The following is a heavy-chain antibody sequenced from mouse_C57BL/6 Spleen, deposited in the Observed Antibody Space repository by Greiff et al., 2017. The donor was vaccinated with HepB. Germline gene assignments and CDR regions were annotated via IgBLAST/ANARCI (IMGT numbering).Heavy chain of an antibody. V-gene: IGHV5-4*03. CDR1: GFTFSSYA. CDR2: ISDGGSYT. CDR3: ARGGGLRYAMDY. D-gene: IGHD2-2*01. Sequence: EVMLVESGGGLVKPGGSLKLSCAASGFTFSSYAMSWVRQTPEKRLEWVATISDGGSYTYYPDNVKGRFTISRDNAKNNLYLQMSHLKSEDTAMYYCARGGGLRYAMDYWGQGTSVTVSS. J-gene: IGHJ4*01.